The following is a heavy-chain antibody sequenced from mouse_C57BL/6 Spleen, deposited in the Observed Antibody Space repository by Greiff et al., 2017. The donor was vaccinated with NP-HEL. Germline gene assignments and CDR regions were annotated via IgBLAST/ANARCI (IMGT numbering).Heavy chain of an antibody. CDR3: TRDQDYYGSSYRYFDV. D-gene: IGHD1-1*01. V-gene: IGHV5-9-1*02. CDR1: GFTFSSYA. CDR2: ISSGGDYI. J-gene: IGHJ1*03. Sequence: EVQGVESGEGLVKPGGSLKLSCAASGFTFSSYAMSWVRQTPEKRLEWVAYISSGGDYIYYADTVKGRFTISRDNARNTLYLQMSSLKSEDTAMYYCTRDQDYYGSSYRYFDVWGTGTTVTVSS.